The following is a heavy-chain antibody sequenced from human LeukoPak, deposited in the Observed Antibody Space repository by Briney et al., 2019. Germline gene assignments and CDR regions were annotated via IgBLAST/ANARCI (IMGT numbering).Heavy chain of an antibody. V-gene: IGHV1-69*01. CDR2: IIPIFATT. CDR3: ASGTVASMDI. CDR1: GGTFNSYT. Sequence: SVKVSCKASGGTFNSYTINWVRQAPGHGLEWMGGIIPIFATTNYAQKFQGRVTITADESTSTAYMELSSLSSEDTAVYYCASGTVASMDIWGQGTMVTVSS. J-gene: IGHJ3*02. D-gene: IGHD5-12*01.